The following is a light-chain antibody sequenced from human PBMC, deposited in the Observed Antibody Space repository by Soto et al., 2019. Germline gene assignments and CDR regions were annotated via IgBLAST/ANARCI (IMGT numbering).Light chain of an antibody. V-gene: IGKV3-11*01. J-gene: IGKJ5*01. CDR2: GAS. CDR3: QQRSKWPIT. CDR1: QSVSTN. Sequence: EIVMTQSPASLSVPPGERATLSCRASQSVSTNFAWYLQKPGQAPRLLIYGASTRATAVPARFTASGSGTGFTLTISSLEPEDFAVYYCQQRSKWPITFGQGTRLEIK.